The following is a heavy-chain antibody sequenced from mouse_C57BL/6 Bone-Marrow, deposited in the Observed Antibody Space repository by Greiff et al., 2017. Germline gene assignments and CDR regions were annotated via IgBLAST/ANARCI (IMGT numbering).Heavy chain of an antibody. CDR1: GFTFTDYY. D-gene: IGHD2-2*01. J-gene: IGHJ4*01. CDR2: IRNKANGYTT. V-gene: IGHV7-3*01. CDR3: ARAQGMVTPTAYYCAMDY. Sequence: EVQGVESGGGLVQPGGSLSLSCAASGFTFTDYYMSWVRQPPGKALEWLGFIRNKANGYTTEYSASVKGRFTISRDNSQSILYLQMNALRAEDSATYYWARAQGMVTPTAYYCAMDYWGQGTSVTVSS.